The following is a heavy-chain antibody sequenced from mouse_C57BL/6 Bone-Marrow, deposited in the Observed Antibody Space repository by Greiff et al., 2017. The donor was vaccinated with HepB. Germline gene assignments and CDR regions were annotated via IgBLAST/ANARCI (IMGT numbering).Heavy chain of an antibody. CDR2: ISDGGSYT. D-gene: IGHD1-1*01. CDR1: GFTFSSYA. J-gene: IGHJ2*01. Sequence: EVQLVESGGGLVKPGGSLKLSCAASGFTFSSYAMSWVRQTPEKRLEWVATISDGGSYTYYPDNVKGRFTISRDNAKNNLYLQMSHLKSEDTAMYYCARVTVVADYWGQGTTLTVSS. V-gene: IGHV5-4*01. CDR3: ARVTVVADY.